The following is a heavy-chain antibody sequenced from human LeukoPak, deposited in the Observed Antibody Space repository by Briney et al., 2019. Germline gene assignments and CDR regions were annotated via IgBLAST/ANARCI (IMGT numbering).Heavy chain of an antibody. D-gene: IGHD3-16*02. Sequence: GGSLRLSCAASGFTFSSYGMHWVRQAPGKGLEWVAVIWYDGSNKYYADSVKGRFTISRDNSKNTLCLQMNSRRAEDTAVYYCAREHPYDYVWGSYRTFGFDPGGQGTLGTVSS. J-gene: IGHJ5*02. CDR1: GFTFSSYG. CDR3: AREHPYDYVWGSYRTFGFDP. V-gene: IGHV3-33*01. CDR2: IWYDGSNK.